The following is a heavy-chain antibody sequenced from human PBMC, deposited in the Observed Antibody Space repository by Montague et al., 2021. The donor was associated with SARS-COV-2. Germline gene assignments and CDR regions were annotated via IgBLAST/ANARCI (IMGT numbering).Heavy chain of an antibody. Sequence: SETLSLTCTVSGVSVTDYYWSWIRQPPGKGLEWIGDIFYNKSTNFNPSLRSRVAISVDTSKNQFSLRLTSVTAADTAVYYCVRHPHYDGLNGPPDFWDQGTVVTVSS. V-gene: IGHV4-59*08. CDR2: IFYNKST. J-gene: IGHJ4*02. CDR1: GVSVTDYY. D-gene: IGHD3-9*01. CDR3: VRHPHYDGLNGPPDF.